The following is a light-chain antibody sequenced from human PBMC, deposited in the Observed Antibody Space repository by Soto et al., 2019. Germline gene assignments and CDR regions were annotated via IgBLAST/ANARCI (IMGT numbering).Light chain of an antibody. Sequence: EIVMKQSPSTLSVSLGERATLSCRGSHSVSSNLAWYQQKPGQAPRLLIYGASTRATGIPARFSGSGSGTESTLTLSSLQSEDFAVSSCQQYNNWPPWTFGQGTKVDIK. J-gene: IGKJ1*01. V-gene: IGKV3-15*01. CDR2: GAS. CDR3: QQYNNWPPWT. CDR1: HSVSSN.